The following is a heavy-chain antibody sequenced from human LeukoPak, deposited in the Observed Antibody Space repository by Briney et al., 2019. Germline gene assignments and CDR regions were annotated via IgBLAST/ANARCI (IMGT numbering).Heavy chain of an antibody. Sequence: PSETLSLTCAVYGGSFSGYYWSWIRQPPGKGLEWIGEINHSGSTNYNPSLKSRVTISVDTSKNQFSLKLSSVTAADTAVYYCARSTLAAAPLGYWGQGTLVTVSS. V-gene: IGHV4-34*01. J-gene: IGHJ4*02. CDR2: INHSGST. D-gene: IGHD6-13*01. CDR3: ARSTLAAAPLGY. CDR1: GGSFSGYY.